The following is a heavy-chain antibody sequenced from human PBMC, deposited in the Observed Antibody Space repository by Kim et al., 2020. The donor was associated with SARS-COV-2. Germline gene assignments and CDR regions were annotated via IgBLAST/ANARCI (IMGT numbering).Heavy chain of an antibody. Sequence: GGSLRLSCAASGFTFSSYAMHWVRQAPGKGLEWVAVISYDGSNKYYADSVKGRFTISRDNSKNTLYLQMNSLRAEDTAMYYCAKKAEAATLDYWGQGTLV. V-gene: IGHV3-30*18. CDR1: GFTFSSYA. D-gene: IGHD2-15*01. CDR3: AKKAEAATLDY. J-gene: IGHJ4*02. CDR2: ISYDGSNK.